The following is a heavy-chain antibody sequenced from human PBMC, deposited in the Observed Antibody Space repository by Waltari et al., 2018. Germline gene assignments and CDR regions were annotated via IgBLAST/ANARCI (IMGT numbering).Heavy chain of an antibody. J-gene: IGHJ6*03. V-gene: IGHV1-2*02. CDR1: GYTFTGYY. CDR3: ARDGGNWNYRYYYYYMDV. CDR2: INPNSGGT. D-gene: IGHD1-7*01. Sequence: QVQLVQSGAEVKKPGASVKVSCKASGYTFTGYYMHWVRQAPGQGLEWMGWINPNSGGTNYAQKCQGRVTMTRDTSISTAYMELSRLRSDDTAVYYCARDGGNWNYRYYYYYMDVWGKGTTVTVSS.